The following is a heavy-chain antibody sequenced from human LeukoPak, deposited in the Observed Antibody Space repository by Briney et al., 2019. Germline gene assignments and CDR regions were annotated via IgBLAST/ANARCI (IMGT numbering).Heavy chain of an antibody. J-gene: IGHJ3*02. CDR1: GFTFSSYS. Sequence: PGGSLRLSCAASGFTFSSYSMNWVRQAPGKGLEWVSSISSSSSYIYYADSVKGRFTISRDNAKNSLYLQMNSLRAEDTAVYYCARPIKYSGSLGAFDIWGQGTMVTVSS. D-gene: IGHD6-6*01. V-gene: IGHV3-21*01. CDR3: ARPIKYSGSLGAFDI. CDR2: ISSSSSYI.